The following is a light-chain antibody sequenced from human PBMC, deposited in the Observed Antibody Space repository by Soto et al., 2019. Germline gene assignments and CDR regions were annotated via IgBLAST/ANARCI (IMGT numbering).Light chain of an antibody. CDR3: QQFTTFPVT. J-gene: IGKJ4*01. CDR2: DAS. V-gene: IGKV1-13*02. Sequence: AIQLTQSPSSLSASVGDRVTITCRPSQGIASALGWYQQRPGKPPSLLIYDASTSESGVPSRFSGSGSETDFTLTISSLQPEDFGTYYCQQFTTFPVTFGGGTRVEIK. CDR1: QGIASA.